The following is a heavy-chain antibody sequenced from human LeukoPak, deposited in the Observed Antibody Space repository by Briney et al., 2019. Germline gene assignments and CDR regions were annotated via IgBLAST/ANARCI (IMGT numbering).Heavy chain of an antibody. J-gene: IGHJ4*02. Sequence: GGSLRLSCAASGFTFSSYGMHWVRQAPGKGLEWVAVISYDGSNKYYADSVKGRFTISRDNSKNTLYLQMNSLRAEDTAVYYCAKSGGPTLDYWGQGTLATVSS. V-gene: IGHV3-30*18. D-gene: IGHD6-25*01. CDR1: GFTFSSYG. CDR2: ISYDGSNK. CDR3: AKSGGPTLDY.